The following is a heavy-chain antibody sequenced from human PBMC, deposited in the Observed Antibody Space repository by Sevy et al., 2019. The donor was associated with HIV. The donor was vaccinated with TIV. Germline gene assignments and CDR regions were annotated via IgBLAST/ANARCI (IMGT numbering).Heavy chain of an antibody. Sequence: SETLSLTCNVSGDSISSHFWSWFLQPPGKGLEWIGYIYYSGSSEYNPSLRSRVTISIDTSKKYLSMKLTSVTAADTAVYYCARDSAVVPRALVYWGQGTLVTVSS. D-gene: IGHD2-15*01. CDR3: ARDSAVVPRALVY. V-gene: IGHV4-59*11. J-gene: IGHJ4*02. CDR1: GDSISSHF. CDR2: IYYSGSS.